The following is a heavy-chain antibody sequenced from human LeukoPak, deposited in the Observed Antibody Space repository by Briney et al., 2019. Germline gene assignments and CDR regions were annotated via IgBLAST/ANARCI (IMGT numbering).Heavy chain of an antibody. CDR2: ISGSGDST. Sequence: PGGSLRLSCAASGFTFSSYAMSWVRQAPGKGLEWVSAISGSGDSTYYADSVKGRFTISRDNSKNTLYLQMNSLRAEDTAVYYCAKDRDYGDSLDAFDIWGQGTMVTVSS. CDR3: AKDRDYGDSLDAFDI. D-gene: IGHD4-17*01. V-gene: IGHV3-23*01. CDR1: GFTFSSYA. J-gene: IGHJ3*02.